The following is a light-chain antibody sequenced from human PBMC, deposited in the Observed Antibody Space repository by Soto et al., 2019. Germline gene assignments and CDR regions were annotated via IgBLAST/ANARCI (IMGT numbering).Light chain of an antibody. V-gene: IGKV1-5*01. Sequence: IQMTQSPSTLSASVGDRVTITCRASQTIGNWLAWYQQKTGKAPKLLIYDASSLERGVPSRFSGSRSGTEFTLTSSSLQPDGFATYYCQQYDSYSYTFGQGTKLEIK. CDR1: QTIGNW. CDR2: DAS. J-gene: IGKJ2*01. CDR3: QQYDSYSYT.